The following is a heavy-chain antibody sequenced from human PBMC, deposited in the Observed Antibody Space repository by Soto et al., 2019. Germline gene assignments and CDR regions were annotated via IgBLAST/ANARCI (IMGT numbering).Heavy chain of an antibody. J-gene: IGHJ4*02. V-gene: IGHV1-3*01. D-gene: IGHD3-9*01. Sequence: GQRLEWMGWINAGNGNTKYSQKFQGRVTITRDTSASTAYMELSSLRSEDTAVYYCARDXXLTGYSHFGYWGQGTLVTVSS. CDR3: ARDXXLTGYSHFGY. CDR2: INAGNGNT.